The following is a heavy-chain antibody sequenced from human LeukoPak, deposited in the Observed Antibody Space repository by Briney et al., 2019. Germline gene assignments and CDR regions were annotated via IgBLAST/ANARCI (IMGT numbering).Heavy chain of an antibody. D-gene: IGHD2-15*01. CDR2: LFYTGDT. Sequence: SETLSLTCTVSGGSFTSEDYYWTWIRQHPGKGLEWIAYLFYTGDTSYNPSLKSRTTISVDTSKKQFSLTLNSVTAADTAVYYCARVMVIEANAEVVLAPPDAFDVWGQGTVVTVSS. J-gene: IGHJ3*01. CDR3: ARVMVIEANAEVVLAPPDAFDV. CDR1: GGSFTSEDYY. V-gene: IGHV4-31*03.